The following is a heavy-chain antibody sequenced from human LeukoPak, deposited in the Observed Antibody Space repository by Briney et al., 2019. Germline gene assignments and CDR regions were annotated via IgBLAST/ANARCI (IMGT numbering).Heavy chain of an antibody. Sequence: PGRSLRLSCAASGFTFSSYWMHWVRHVPGKGLVWVSRINSDGSSTSYADSVKGRFTISRDNAKNTLYLQMNSLRVEDTAVYYCARGYSGSYRIDYWGQGTLVTVSS. CDR1: GFTFSSYW. D-gene: IGHD1-26*01. V-gene: IGHV3-74*01. CDR3: ARGYSGSYRIDY. J-gene: IGHJ4*02. CDR2: INSDGSST.